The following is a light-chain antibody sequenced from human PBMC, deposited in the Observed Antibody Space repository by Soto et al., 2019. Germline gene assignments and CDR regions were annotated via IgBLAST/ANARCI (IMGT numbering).Light chain of an antibody. CDR1: QGISTH. CDR3: QQSYSTAWT. J-gene: IGKJ1*01. CDR2: AAS. V-gene: IGKV1-39*01. Sequence: DIQMTHSPSSLSASVGDRVTITCRASQGISTHLKWHQQKPGKAHKLLIYAASSLQSEVRSRFSGSGSETDFTLTISSLQPEDFATYSCQQSYSTAWTFGQGTKVEIK.